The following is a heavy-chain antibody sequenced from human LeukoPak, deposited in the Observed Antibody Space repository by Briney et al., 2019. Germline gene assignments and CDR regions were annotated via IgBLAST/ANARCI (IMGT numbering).Heavy chain of an antibody. CDR3: ARGTAAAGGRFDY. CDR1: GGSISSSSYY. V-gene: IGHV4-39*07. J-gene: IGHJ4*02. Sequence: PSETLSLTCTVSGGSISSSSYYWGWIRQPPGKGLEWIGSIYYSGSTYYNPSLKSRVTISVDTSKNQFSLKLSSVTAADTAVYYCARGTAAAGGRFDYWGQGTLVTVSS. D-gene: IGHD6-13*01. CDR2: IYYSGST.